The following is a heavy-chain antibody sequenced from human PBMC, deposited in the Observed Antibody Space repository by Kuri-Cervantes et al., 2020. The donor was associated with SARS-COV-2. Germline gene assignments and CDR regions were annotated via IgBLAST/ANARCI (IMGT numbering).Heavy chain of an antibody. CDR1: GDSVNSINYY. V-gene: IGHV4-61*01. J-gene: IGHJ4*02. CDR3: ARDQRRYRANDAPYDF. Sequence: SETLSLTCTVTGDSVNSINYYWTWIRQPPGKGLEWIGCIYYNGDTNYNPSLKSRVTISIDTSKNQLSLKLTSVTAADTAVYYCARDQRRYRANDAPYDFWGQGTLVTVSS. D-gene: IGHD1-26*01. CDR2: IYYNGDT.